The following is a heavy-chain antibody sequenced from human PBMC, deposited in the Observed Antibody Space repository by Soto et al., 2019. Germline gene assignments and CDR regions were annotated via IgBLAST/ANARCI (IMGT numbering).Heavy chain of an antibody. Sequence: QLQLQESGSGLVKPSQTLSLTCAVSGGSISSGGYSWSWIRQPPGKGLEWIGYIYHSGSTYYNPSLKSRVTISVGRSKNQFSLKLSSVTAADTAVYYCARELPKYYDSSVGAFDIWGQGTMVTVSS. V-gene: IGHV4-30-2*01. CDR2: IYHSGST. CDR3: ARELPKYYDSSVGAFDI. D-gene: IGHD3-22*01. CDR1: GGSISSGGYS. J-gene: IGHJ3*02.